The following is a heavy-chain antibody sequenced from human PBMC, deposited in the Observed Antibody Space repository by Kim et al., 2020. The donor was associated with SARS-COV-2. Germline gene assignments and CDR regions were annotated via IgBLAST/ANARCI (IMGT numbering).Heavy chain of an antibody. V-gene: IGHV4-61*01. CDR1: GGSVSSGSYY. J-gene: IGHJ5*02. D-gene: IGHD6-19*01. Sequence: SETLSLTCTVSGGSVSSGSYYWSWIRQPPGKGLEWIGYIYYSGSTNYNPSLKSRVTISVDTSKNQFSLKLSSVTAADTAVYYCARESSRVGSSGWYIANWFDPWGQGTLVTVSS. CDR3: ARESSRVGSSGWYIANWFDP. CDR2: IYYSGST.